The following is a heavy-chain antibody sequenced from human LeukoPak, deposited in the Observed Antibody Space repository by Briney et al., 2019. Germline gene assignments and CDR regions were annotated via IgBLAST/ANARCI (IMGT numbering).Heavy chain of an antibody. CDR2: ISYDGSNK. Sequence: GRSLRLSCAASGFTFSSYGMHWVRQAPGKGLEWVAVISYDGSNKYYADSVKGRFTIPRDNSKNTLYLQMNSLRAEDTAVYYCAKGSWLLDYWGQGTLVTVSS. CDR1: GFTFSSYG. V-gene: IGHV3-30*18. D-gene: IGHD5-12*01. J-gene: IGHJ4*02. CDR3: AKGSWLLDY.